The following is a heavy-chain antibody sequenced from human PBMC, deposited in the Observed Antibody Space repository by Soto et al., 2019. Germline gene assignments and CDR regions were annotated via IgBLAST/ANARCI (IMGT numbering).Heavy chain of an antibody. CDR1: GYTFTSYA. Sequence: ASVKVSCKASGYTFTSYAMHWVRQAPGQRLEWMGWINAGNGNTKYSQKFQGRVTITRDTSASTAYMELSSLRSEDTAVYYCARFSSRLYGSGSYYNYWGQGTLVTVSS. CDR2: INAGNGNT. V-gene: IGHV1-3*01. CDR3: ARFSSRLYGSGSYYNY. J-gene: IGHJ4*02. D-gene: IGHD3-10*01.